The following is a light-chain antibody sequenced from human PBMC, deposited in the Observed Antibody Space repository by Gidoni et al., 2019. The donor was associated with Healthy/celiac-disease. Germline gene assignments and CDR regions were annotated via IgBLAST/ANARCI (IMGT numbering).Light chain of an antibody. Sequence: QSVLTQPPSVSAATGPKVTISCSGSSSNIGNNYVSWYQQLPGTAPKLLIYDNNKRPSGIPDRFSGSKSGTSATLGITGLQTGDEADYYCGTWDSSLSAVVFGGGTKLTVL. CDR2: DNN. J-gene: IGLJ2*01. CDR3: GTWDSSLSAVV. CDR1: SSNIGNNY. V-gene: IGLV1-51*01.